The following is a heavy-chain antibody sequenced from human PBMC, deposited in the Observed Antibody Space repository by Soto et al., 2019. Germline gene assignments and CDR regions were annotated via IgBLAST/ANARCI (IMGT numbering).Heavy chain of an antibody. CDR3: ARGRFGMDV. J-gene: IGHJ6*02. CDR1: TSGFGGSNY. CDR2: IYRDGNT. V-gene: IGHV3-53*01. Sequence: GGSLRLSCAASTSGFGGSNYMTWVRQAQGKGLEWVSVIYRDGNTYYVDSVKGRFTISRDNSKNTLYLQMNSLRGEDTAVYYCARGRFGMDVWGQGTTVTVSS.